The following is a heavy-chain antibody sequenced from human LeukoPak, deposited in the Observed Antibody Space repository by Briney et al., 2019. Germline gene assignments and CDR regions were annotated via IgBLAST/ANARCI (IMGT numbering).Heavy chain of an antibody. J-gene: IGHJ4*02. CDR2: ISSSSSYI. D-gene: IGHD3-22*01. CDR1: GFTFSSYS. Sequence: GGSLRLSCAASGFTFSSYSMNWVRQAPGKGLEWVSSISSSSSYIYYADSVKGRFTISRDNAKNSLYLQMNSLRAENTAVYYCARDPRGDSSGFYFDYWGQGTLVTVSS. CDR3: ARDPRGDSSGFYFDY. V-gene: IGHV3-21*01.